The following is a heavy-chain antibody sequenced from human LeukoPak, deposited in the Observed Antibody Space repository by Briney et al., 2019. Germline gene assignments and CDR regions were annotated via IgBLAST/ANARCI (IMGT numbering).Heavy chain of an antibody. Sequence: GGSLRLSCAASGFTFSSYAMHWVRQAPGKGLEWVAVISYDGSNKYYADSVKGRFTISRDNSKNTLYLQMNSLRAEDTAVYYVVVGGYYFDYWGQGTLVTVSS. V-gene: IGHV3-30-3*01. CDR2: ISYDGSNK. CDR3: VVGGYYFDY. CDR1: GFTFSSYA. D-gene: IGHD3-10*01. J-gene: IGHJ4*02.